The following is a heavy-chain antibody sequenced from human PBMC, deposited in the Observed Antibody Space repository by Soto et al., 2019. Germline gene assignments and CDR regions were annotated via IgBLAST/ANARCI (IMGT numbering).Heavy chain of an antibody. CDR3: ARVLRFLEWYYYYYGMDV. CDR2: IYSGGST. J-gene: IGHJ6*02. V-gene: IGHV3-66*01. D-gene: IGHD3-3*01. CDR1: GFTVSSNY. Sequence: GGSLRLSCAASGFTVSSNYMSWVRQAPGKGLEWVSVIYSGGSTYYADSVKGRFTISRDKSKNTLYLQMNSLRAEDTAVYYCARVLRFLEWYYYYYGMDVWGQGTTVTVSS.